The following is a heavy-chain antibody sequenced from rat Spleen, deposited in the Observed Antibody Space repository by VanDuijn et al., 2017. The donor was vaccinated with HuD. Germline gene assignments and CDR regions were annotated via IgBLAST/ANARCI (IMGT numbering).Heavy chain of an antibody. CDR2: IWNTGDT. J-gene: IGHJ2*01. V-gene: IGHV2-41*01. D-gene: IGHD5-1*01. Sequence: QVQLKESGPGLVQPSQALSLTCSVTGFSLTSYNVHWVRQPPGKGLEWMGVIWNTGDTRYNSALKSRLSITRDTSKTQVFLKMNSLQTEDTATYFCARDKGLGALDYWGQGVMVTVSS. CDR1: GFSLTSYN. CDR3: ARDKGLGALDY.